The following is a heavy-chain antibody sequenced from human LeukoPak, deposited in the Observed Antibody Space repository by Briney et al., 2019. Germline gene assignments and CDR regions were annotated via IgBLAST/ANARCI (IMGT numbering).Heavy chain of an antibody. Sequence: GGSLRLSCAASGFTFSGFSMNWVRQAPGKGLEWVAVIWYDGSNKYYADSVKGRFTISRDNSKNTLYLQMNSLRAEDTAVYYCARGHSSGWYPYYFDYWGQGTLVTVSS. CDR3: ARGHSSGWYPYYFDY. CDR2: IWYDGSNK. V-gene: IGHV3-33*08. J-gene: IGHJ4*02. CDR1: GFTFSGFS. D-gene: IGHD6-19*01.